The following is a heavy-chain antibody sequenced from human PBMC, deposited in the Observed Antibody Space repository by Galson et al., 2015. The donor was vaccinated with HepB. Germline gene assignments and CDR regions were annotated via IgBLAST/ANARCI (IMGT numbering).Heavy chain of an antibody. CDR1: GFTFSDCT. Sequence: SLRLSCAASGFTFSDCTMHWVRQAPGKGLEYVSAINSNGGYTFYADSVKGRFTISRDNSKNTLYLQMSSLRFEDTAVYYCVKWKGGRSLEYWGQGTLVIVSS. V-gene: IGHV3-64D*06. D-gene: IGHD3-3*01. J-gene: IGHJ4*02. CDR2: INSNGGYT. CDR3: VKWKGGRSLEY.